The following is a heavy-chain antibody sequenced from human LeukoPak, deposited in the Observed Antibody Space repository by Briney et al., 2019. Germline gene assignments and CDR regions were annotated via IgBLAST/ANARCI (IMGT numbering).Heavy chain of an antibody. CDR3: AKGSLEHCTGAICYPFDY. CDR1: GFIFSSYS. CDR2: ISSSSSTI. Sequence: PGGSLRLSCAVSGFIFSSYSMNWVRQAPGKGLEWVSFISSSSSTIYYADSVKGRFTISSDNARNSLYLQMNSLTAEDTAIYYCAKGSLEHCTGAICYPFDYWGQGSLVTVSS. J-gene: IGHJ4*02. V-gene: IGHV3-48*01. D-gene: IGHD2-8*02.